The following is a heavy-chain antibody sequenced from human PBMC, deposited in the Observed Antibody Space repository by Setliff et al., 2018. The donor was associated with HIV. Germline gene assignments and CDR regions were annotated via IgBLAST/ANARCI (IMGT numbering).Heavy chain of an antibody. D-gene: IGHD3-10*01. Sequence: SETLSLTCTVSGGSISTSRYYWGWIRQPPGKGLEWIGSINYRGNTYYNPSLKSRAAISVDTSKNQISLKLSTVTAADTAVYYCASLDGSESPYIYYYYMDVWGEGTAVTVSS. J-gene: IGHJ6*03. CDR3: ASLDGSESPYIYYYYMDV. CDR1: GGSISTSRYY. V-gene: IGHV4-39*01. CDR2: INYRGNT.